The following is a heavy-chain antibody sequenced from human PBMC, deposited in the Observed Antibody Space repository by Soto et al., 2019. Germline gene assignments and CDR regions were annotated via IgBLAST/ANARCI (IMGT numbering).Heavy chain of an antibody. Sequence: GASVKVSCKASGYTFTSYDINWVRQATGQGLEWMGWMNPNSGNTGYAQKFQGRVTITRDTSASTAYMELSSLTSEDTALYYCARDLWLGESFRYYFDYWAQGTLVTVSS. CDR2: MNPNSGNT. CDR1: GYTFTSYD. J-gene: IGHJ4*01. V-gene: IGHV1-8*01. D-gene: IGHD3-10*01. CDR3: ARDLWLGESFRYYFDY.